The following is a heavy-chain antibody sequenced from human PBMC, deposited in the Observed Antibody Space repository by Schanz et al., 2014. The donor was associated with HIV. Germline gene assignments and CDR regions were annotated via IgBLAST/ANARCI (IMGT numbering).Heavy chain of an antibody. J-gene: IGHJ6*01. D-gene: IGHD3-22*01. Sequence: QVQLQQWGVGLLKPSETLSLSCAVYGGSLTGHYWTWIRQPPGRGLECIGEFSHVGGTNYNPSLRGRVTISLEKAKNQFPRKLPSVTAADTAVYYCARGARMYYSDSSGNNYGPGYYYYGLDVWSQGTTVTVSS. V-gene: IGHV4-34*02. CDR2: FSHVGGT. CDR3: ARGARMYYSDSSGNNYGPGYYYYGLDV. CDR1: GGSLTGHY.